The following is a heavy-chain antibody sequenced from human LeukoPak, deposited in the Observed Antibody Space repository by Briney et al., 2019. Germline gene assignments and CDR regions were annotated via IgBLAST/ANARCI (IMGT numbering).Heavy chain of an antibody. CDR1: GGSFSGYY. D-gene: IGHD3-10*01. J-gene: IGHJ4*02. Sequence: SETLSLTCAVYGGSFSGYYWSWIRQPPGKGLEWIGYIYYSGSTNYNPSLKSRVTISVDTSKNQFSLKLSSVTAADTAVYYCAKGRFGELLLDYWGQGTLVTVSS. CDR3: AKGRFGELLLDY. CDR2: IYYSGST. V-gene: IGHV4-59*01.